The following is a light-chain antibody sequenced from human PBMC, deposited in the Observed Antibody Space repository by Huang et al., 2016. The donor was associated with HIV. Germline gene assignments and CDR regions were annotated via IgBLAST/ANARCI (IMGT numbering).Light chain of an antibody. CDR2: GAS. CDR3: QHYNNWPPWT. Sequence: IVMTQSPVTLSVSPGERATLSCRASAGVSNNVAWYQQRPGQTPRLLIPGASTRHTGVPAKFSGHGSGTEFTLTITNLQPEDSAVYYCQHYNNWPPWTFGPGTQVEI. J-gene: IGKJ1*01. CDR1: AGVSNN. V-gene: IGKV3D-15*01.